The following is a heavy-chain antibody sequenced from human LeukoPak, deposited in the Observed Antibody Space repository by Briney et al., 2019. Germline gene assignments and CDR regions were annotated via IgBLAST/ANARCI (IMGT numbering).Heavy chain of an antibody. CDR3: ARDWTLNY. CDR2: VSFDGDNK. CDR1: GFTFSSYA. Sequence: GGSLRLSCAASGFTFSSYAMHWVRQAPGKGLEWVAVVSFDGDNKYYADSVKDRFTISRDNSQNTLYLQLNSLRAEDAAVYYCARDWTLNYWGQGTLVTVSS. V-gene: IGHV3-30-3*01. D-gene: IGHD3/OR15-3a*01. J-gene: IGHJ4*02.